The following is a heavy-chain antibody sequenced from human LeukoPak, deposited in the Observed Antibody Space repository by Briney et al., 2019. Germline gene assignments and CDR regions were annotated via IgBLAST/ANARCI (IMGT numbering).Heavy chain of an antibody. Sequence: SETLSLTCIVSGGSISSYYWCWIRQPPGKGLEWIGYIYYTGSTNYNPSLKSRVTISVDTSKNQLSLKLRSVTAADTAVYYCARQDSGTYLNPLDIWGQGTVVTVSS. CDR2: IYYTGST. CDR1: GGSISSYY. CDR3: ARQDSGTYLNPLDI. J-gene: IGHJ3*02. D-gene: IGHD1-26*01. V-gene: IGHV4-59*08.